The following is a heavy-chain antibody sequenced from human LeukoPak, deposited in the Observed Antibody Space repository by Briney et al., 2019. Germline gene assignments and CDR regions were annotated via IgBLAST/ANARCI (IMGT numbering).Heavy chain of an antibody. Sequence: GGSLRLSCAASGFTFSSYSMNWVRQAPGKRLEWVSSISSSSSYIYYADSVKGRFTISRDNAKNSLYLQMNRLRAEDTAVYYCVRDSSGYYPDLDYWGQGTLVTVSS. V-gene: IGHV3-21*01. CDR3: VRDSSGYYPDLDY. CDR1: GFTFSSYS. CDR2: ISSSSSYI. J-gene: IGHJ4*02. D-gene: IGHD3-22*01.